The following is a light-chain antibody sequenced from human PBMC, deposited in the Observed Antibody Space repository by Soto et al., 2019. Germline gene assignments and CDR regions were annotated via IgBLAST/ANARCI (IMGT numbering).Light chain of an antibody. CDR1: SSDVGGYNY. V-gene: IGLV2-14*01. J-gene: IGLJ1*01. CDR3: SSYTTSSTL. CDR2: DVS. Sequence: QSVLTQPASVSGSPGQSITISCTGTSSDVGGYNYVSWYQQHPGKAPKLMVYDVSNRPSGVSNRFSGPKSGNTASLTISGLQAEDEADYYCSSYTTSSTLFGTGTKLTVL.